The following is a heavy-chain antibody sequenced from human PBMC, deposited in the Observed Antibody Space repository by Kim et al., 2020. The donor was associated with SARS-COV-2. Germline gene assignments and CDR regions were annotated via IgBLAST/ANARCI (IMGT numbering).Heavy chain of an antibody. D-gene: IGHD3-3*01. CDR2: ISWNSGSI. CDR3: AKDIQPYDFWSGYYDHYYYGMDV. CDR1: GFTFDDYA. J-gene: IGHJ6*02. V-gene: IGHV3-9*01. Sequence: GGSLRLSCAASGFTFDDYAMHWVRQAPGKGLEWVSGISWNSGSIGYADSVKGRFTISRDNAKNSLYLQMNSLRAEDTALYYCAKDIQPYDFWSGYYDHYYYGMDVWGQGTTVTVSS.